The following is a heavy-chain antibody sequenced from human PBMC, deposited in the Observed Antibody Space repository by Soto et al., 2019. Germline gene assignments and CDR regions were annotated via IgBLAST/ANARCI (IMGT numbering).Heavy chain of an antibody. D-gene: IGHD4-17*01. CDR1: GFTFSSYS. J-gene: IGHJ4*02. V-gene: IGHV3-21*01. CDR2: ISSSSSYI. CDR3: ARDGGDYLLSGNDY. Sequence: GGSLRLSCAASGFTFSSYSMNWVRQAPGKGLEWVSSISSSSSYIYYADSVKGRFTISRDNAKNSLYLQMNSLRAEDTAVYYCARDGGDYLLSGNDYWGQGTLVTVSS.